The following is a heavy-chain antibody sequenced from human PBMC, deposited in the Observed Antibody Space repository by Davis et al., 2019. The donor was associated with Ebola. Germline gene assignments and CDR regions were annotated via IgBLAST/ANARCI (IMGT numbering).Heavy chain of an antibody. CDR1: GFTFSRSS. D-gene: IGHD4-11*01. CDR2: LSFDGSNK. CDR3: ATQGGYSNGGYFAL. J-gene: IGHJ4*02. Sequence: GGSLRLSCAASGFTFSRSSMHWVRQAPGKGLEWVAFLSFDGSNKYYADSVKGRFTISRDDAKDTLFLQMNSLRPEDTAVYYCATQGGYSNGGYFALWGQGTLVTVSS. V-gene: IGHV3-30*04.